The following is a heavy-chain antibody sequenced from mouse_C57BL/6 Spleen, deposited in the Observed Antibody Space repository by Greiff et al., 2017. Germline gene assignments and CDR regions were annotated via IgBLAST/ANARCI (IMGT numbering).Heavy chain of an antibody. CDR2: INPNNGGT. J-gene: IGHJ2*01. Sequence: VQLQQPGPELVKPGASVKMSCKASGYTFTDYYMHWVKQSHGKSLEWIGYINPNNGGTSYNQKFKGKATLTVNTSSSTAYMELRSLTSEDSAVYYCALLLRSPYDFDDWGQGTTLTVAS. CDR1: GYTFTDYY. D-gene: IGHD1-1*01. CDR3: ALLLRSPYDFDD. V-gene: IGHV1-22*01.